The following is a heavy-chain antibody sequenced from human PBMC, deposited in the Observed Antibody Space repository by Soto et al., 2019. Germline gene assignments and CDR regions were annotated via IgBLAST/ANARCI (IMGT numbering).Heavy chain of an antibody. CDR1: GGTFSSYA. Sequence: QVQLVQSGAEVKKPGSSVKVSCKASGGTFSSYAISWVRQAPGQGLEWMGGIIPIFGTADYAQKFQGRVTITADESTSPAYMERSSLRSEDTAVYYCASHSGSSPEGRYYYGMDVWGQGTTVTVSS. CDR2: IIPIFGTA. D-gene: IGHD1-26*01. CDR3: ASHSGSSPEGRYYYGMDV. J-gene: IGHJ6*02. V-gene: IGHV1-69*12.